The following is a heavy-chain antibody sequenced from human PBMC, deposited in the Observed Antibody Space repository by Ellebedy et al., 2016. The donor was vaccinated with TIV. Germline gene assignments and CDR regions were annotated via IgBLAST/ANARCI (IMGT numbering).Heavy chain of an antibody. J-gene: IGHJ3*02. D-gene: IGHD3-16*01. Sequence: PGGSLRLSCAASGFTFSTYTMTWVRQAPGKGLEWVSSISSSSSYIYYTDSMKGRFTISRDNAKNSLYLQLNSLRAEDTAVYYCARGPYDYVWGSPTDTFDIWGQGTVVTVSS. CDR2: ISSSSSYI. V-gene: IGHV3-21*01. CDR1: GFTFSTYT. CDR3: ARGPYDYVWGSPTDTFDI.